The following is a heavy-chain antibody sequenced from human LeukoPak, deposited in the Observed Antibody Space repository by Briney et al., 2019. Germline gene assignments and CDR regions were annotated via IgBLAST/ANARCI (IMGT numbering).Heavy chain of an antibody. J-gene: IGHJ3*02. V-gene: IGHV3-21*01. CDR3: AREMRKPYDILTGYSSDAFDI. Sequence: GGSLRLSCAASGFTFSSYSMNWVRQAPGKGLEWVSSISSSSSYTYYADSVKGRFTISRDNAKNSLYLQMNSLRAEDTAVYYCAREMRKPYDILTGYSSDAFDIWGQGTMVTVSS. CDR1: GFTFSSYS. CDR2: ISSSSSYT. D-gene: IGHD3-9*01.